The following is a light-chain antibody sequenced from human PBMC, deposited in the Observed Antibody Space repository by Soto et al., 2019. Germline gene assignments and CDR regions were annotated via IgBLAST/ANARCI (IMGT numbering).Light chain of an antibody. CDR1: SSDVGGYDF. V-gene: IGLV2-14*01. Sequence: QSALTQPASVSGSPGQSITISCTGTSSDVGGYDFVSWYQQYPGKAPKLIIYEVTNRPSGVSNRFSGSKSGNTASLTISGLRAEDEADYYCSSYTNTVLFGGGTKVTVL. CDR2: EVT. J-gene: IGLJ2*01. CDR3: SSYTNTVL.